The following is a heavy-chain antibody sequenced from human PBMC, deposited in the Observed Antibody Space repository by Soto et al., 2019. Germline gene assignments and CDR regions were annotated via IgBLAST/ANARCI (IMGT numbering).Heavy chain of an antibody. Sequence: GASVKVSCKASGGTFSSYAISWVRQAPGQGLEWMGGIIPIFGTANYAQKFQGRVTITADESTSTAYLELSSLRSEDTAVYYCARDGGYGGPYWGQGTLVTVSS. CDR1: GGTFSSYA. J-gene: IGHJ4*02. D-gene: IGHD4-17*01. CDR3: ARDGGYGGPY. V-gene: IGHV1-69*13. CDR2: IIPIFGTA.